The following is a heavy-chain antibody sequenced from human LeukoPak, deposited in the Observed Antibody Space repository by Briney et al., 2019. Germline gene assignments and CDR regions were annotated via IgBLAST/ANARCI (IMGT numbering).Heavy chain of an antibody. J-gene: IGHJ4*02. D-gene: IGHD3-10*01. Sequence: PSETLSLTCTVSGGSISSSGYYWGWIRQPPGKGLEWIGNMYYSGSTYFNPSLKSRVTISVDTSKNRFSLKLTSVTAADTAVYYCARSVGSDCSGSGNYGNWGQGTLVTVSS. V-gene: IGHV4-39*01. CDR3: ARSVGSDCSGSGNYGN. CDR2: MYYSGST. CDR1: GGSISSSGYY.